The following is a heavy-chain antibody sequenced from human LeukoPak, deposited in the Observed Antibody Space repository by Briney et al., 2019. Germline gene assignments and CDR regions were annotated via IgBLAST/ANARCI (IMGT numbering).Heavy chain of an antibody. CDR1: GYTFTSYG. CDR2: ISAYNGNT. J-gene: IGHJ4*02. V-gene: IGHV1-18*01. Sequence: ASVKVSCKASGYTFTSYGISWVRQAPGQGVEWVGWISAYNGNTNYAQKLQGRVTMTPDTSTSTAYMELRSLRSDDTAVYYCARTSIAARHSFDYWGQGTLVTVSS. CDR3: ARTSIAARHSFDY. D-gene: IGHD6-6*01.